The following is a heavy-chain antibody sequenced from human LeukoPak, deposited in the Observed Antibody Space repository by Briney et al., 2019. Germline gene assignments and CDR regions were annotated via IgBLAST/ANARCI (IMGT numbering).Heavy chain of an antibody. J-gene: IGHJ4*02. V-gene: IGHV1-18*01. Sequence: GASVKVSCKASGYTFTNYGISWVQQAPGQGLEWMGWISAYTGNTNYAQNFQGRVTMTTDTSTSTAYMELRSLRSDDTAVYYCARSGVGYFYDNSGYYPLDYWGQGTLVTVSS. D-gene: IGHD3-22*01. CDR2: ISAYTGNT. CDR1: GYTFTNYG. CDR3: ARSGVGYFYDNSGYYPLDY.